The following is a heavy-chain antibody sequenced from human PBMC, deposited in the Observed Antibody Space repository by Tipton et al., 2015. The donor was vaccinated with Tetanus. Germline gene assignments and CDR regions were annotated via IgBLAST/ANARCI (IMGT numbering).Heavy chain of an antibody. Sequence: TLSLTCTVSGGSISSSSYYWGWIRQPPGKGLEWIGSIYYSGSTNYNPSLKSRVTISVDTSKNQFSLKLSSVTAADTAVYYCARDRNSIIDYWGQGTLVTVSS. CDR2: IYYSGST. CDR3: ARDRNSIIDY. V-gene: IGHV4-39*07. CDR1: GGSISSSSYY. J-gene: IGHJ4*02. D-gene: IGHD2-21*01.